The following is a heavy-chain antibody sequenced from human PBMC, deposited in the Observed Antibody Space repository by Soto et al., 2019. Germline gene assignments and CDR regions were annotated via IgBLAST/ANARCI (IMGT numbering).Heavy chain of an antibody. CDR1: GFTFSSYW. CDR3: GRDVYNWNDDVDT. V-gene: IGHV3-74*01. J-gene: IGHJ3*02. CDR2: INSDGSST. D-gene: IGHD1-1*01. Sequence: TGGSLRLSCAASGFTFSSYWMHWVRQAPGKGLVWVSRINSDGSSTSYADSVKGRFTISRDNAKNSLYLQMNSLRDEDTDVYYRGRDVYNWNDDVDTWGQGKMVTASS.